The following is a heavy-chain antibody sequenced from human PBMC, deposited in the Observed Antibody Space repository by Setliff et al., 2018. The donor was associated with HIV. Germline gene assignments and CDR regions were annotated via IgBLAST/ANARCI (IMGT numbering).Heavy chain of an antibody. D-gene: IGHD3-9*01. CDR1: GGSFSGYY. V-gene: IGHV4-34*01. Sequence: SETLSLTCAVYGGSFSGYYWSWIRQSPGKGLEWIGSIYYSGSTYYNPSLKSRVTISVDTSKNQFSLKLSSVTAADTAVYYCARGNYYNMWADPFDYWGQGTLVTVSS. J-gene: IGHJ4*02. CDR2: IYYSGST. CDR3: ARGNYYNMWADPFDY.